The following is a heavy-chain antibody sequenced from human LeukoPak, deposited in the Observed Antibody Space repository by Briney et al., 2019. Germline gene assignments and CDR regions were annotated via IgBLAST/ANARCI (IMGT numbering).Heavy chain of an antibody. V-gene: IGHV1-46*01. CDR2: IHPDGETT. D-gene: IGHD6-25*01. J-gene: IGHJ4*02. CDR1: GYAITSHY. CDR3: AREAIAAGKNFDY. Sequence: ASVKVSCEASGYAITSHYMHWMRQAPGQGLEWMGTIHPDGETTTYAQNFQGRVTMTRDTSTGTFYMDLSSLRSEDTALYFCAREAIAAGKNFDYWGQGTQVTVSS.